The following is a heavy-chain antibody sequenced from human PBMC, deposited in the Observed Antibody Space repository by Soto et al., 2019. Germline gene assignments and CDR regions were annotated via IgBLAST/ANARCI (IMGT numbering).Heavy chain of an antibody. CDR3: ARGGYTYAPGDY. CDR2: IHYRGIT. D-gene: IGHD5-18*01. J-gene: IGHJ4*02. V-gene: IGHV4-31*01. Sequence: QVQLQESGPGLVKPSQTLSLTCSVSGGSISSGDYYWSWIRQHPRKGQEGIGYIHYRGITYYNPSVTRPVTISVDRSKNQFCLKLNCVPAADAAVYFCARGGYTYAPGDYWGKVTLVTVSS. CDR1: GGSISSGDYY.